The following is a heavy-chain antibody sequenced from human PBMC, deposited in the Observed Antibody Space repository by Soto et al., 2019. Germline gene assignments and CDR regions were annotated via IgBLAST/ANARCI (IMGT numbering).Heavy chain of an antibody. CDR2: ISSSSSYI. J-gene: IGHJ4*02. D-gene: IGHD5-12*01. CDR1: GFTFSSYS. CDR3: ARGARYSGDDGPYYFDY. Sequence: EVQLVESGGGLVKPGGSLRLSCAASGFTFSSYSMNWVRQAPGKGLEWVSSISSSSSYIYYADSVKGRFTISRDNAKNSLYLQMNSLRAEDTAVYYGARGARYSGDDGPYYFDYWGQGTLVTVSS. V-gene: IGHV3-21*01.